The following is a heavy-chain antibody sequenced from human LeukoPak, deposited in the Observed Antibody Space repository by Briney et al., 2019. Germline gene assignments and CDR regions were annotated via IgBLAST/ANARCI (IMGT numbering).Heavy chain of an antibody. CDR2: ISAYNGNT. D-gene: IGHD1-26*01. J-gene: IGHJ4*02. CDR3: ARDRSKGGSYLRTPEPDLFDY. V-gene: IGHV1-18*01. CDR1: GYTFTSYG. Sequence: ASVKVSCKASGYTFTSYGISWVRQAPGQGLEWMGWISAYNGNTNYAQKLQGRVTMTTDTSTSTAYMELRSLRSDDTAVYYCARDRSKGGSYLRTPEPDLFDYWGQGTLVTVSS.